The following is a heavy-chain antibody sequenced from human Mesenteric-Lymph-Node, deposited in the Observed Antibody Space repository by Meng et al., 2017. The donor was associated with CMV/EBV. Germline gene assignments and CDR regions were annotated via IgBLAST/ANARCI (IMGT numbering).Heavy chain of an antibody. CDR1: GYTFTNYD. CDR3: ARDLDCRLGYCSTMGRYYYYYGMDV. J-gene: IGHJ6*02. Sequence: ASVKVSCKASGYTFTNYDINWVRQAPGQGLEWMGWINPNSGGTNYAQKFQGRVTMTRDTSISTAYMELSRLRSDDTAVYYCARDLDCRLGYCSTMGRYYYYYGMDVWGQGTTVTVSS. D-gene: IGHD2-2*01. V-gene: IGHV1-2*02. CDR2: INPNSGGT.